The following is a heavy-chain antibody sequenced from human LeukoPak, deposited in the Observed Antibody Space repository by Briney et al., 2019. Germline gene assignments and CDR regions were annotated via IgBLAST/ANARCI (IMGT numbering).Heavy chain of an antibody. CDR2: INHSGST. CDR3: AGYYYDSSGYTYYYYGMDV. J-gene: IGHJ6*02. Sequence: SETLSLTCAVYGGSFSDYYWSWIRQPPGKGLEWIGEINHSGSTNYNPSLKSRVTISVDTSKNQFSLKLSSVTAADTAVYYCAGYYYDSSGYTYYYYGMDVWGQGTTVTVSS. CDR1: GGSFSDYY. D-gene: IGHD3-22*01. V-gene: IGHV4-34*01.